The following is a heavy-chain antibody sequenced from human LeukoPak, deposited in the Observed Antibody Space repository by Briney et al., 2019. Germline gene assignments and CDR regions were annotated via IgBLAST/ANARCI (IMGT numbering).Heavy chain of an antibody. Sequence: HLGGSLRLSCAASGFTFNDYWMRLVRKAPRKGLEWVANIKQDGSDKFYVDSVKGRFIISRDNAKKSVHLQMNSLRAEDTAVYYCARDKTTGDSYFDSWGQGTLVTVSS. D-gene: IGHD4-17*01. CDR2: IKQDGSDK. CDR3: ARDKTTGDSYFDS. CDR1: GFTFNDYW. V-gene: IGHV3-7*01. J-gene: IGHJ4*02.